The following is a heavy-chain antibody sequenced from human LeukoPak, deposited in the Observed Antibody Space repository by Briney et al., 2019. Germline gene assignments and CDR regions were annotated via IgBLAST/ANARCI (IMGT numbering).Heavy chain of an antibody. J-gene: IGHJ5*02. CDR3: ARDNSVRDEAWWFNP. CDR2: ISAYNGNT. Sequence: ASVKVSCKASGYTFTSYGISWVRQAPGQGLEWMGWISAYNGNTNYAQKFQGRVTLTRDMSTSTDYLELSSLRSEDTAVYYCARDNSVRDEAWWFNPWGQGTLVAVSS. D-gene: IGHD5-24*01. CDR1: GYTFTSYG. V-gene: IGHV1-18*01.